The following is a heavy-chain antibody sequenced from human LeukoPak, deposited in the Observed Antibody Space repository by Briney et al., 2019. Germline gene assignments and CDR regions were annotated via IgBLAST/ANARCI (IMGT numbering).Heavy chain of an antibody. Sequence: ASVTVSFKSSVYTFTIYGISWVRQAPGQGLEGVGWISAYNGNTKYAQMLQGRVTMTTDTTTSTAYMELRSLRHDDAAVYYCATGGSSSAYYYYYGMDVWGQGTTVTVSS. CDR3: ATGGSSSAYYYYYGMDV. D-gene: IGHD6-6*01. CDR1: VYTFTIYG. V-gene: IGHV1-18*01. J-gene: IGHJ6*02. CDR2: ISAYNGNT.